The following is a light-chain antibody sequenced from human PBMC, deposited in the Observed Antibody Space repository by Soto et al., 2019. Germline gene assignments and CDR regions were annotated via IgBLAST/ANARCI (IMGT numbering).Light chain of an antibody. CDR3: QQYGSSTPT. CDR1: QSVSRSY. Sequence: EIVLTQSPGTLSLSPGERDTLSCRASQSVSRSYLAWYQQKPGQAPRLLIYGASSRETGIPDRFSGSGAGTDCTRPISRLEPEDLEVDYCQQYGSSTPTFGQGTQVDNK. J-gene: IGKJ1*01. V-gene: IGKV3-20*01. CDR2: GAS.